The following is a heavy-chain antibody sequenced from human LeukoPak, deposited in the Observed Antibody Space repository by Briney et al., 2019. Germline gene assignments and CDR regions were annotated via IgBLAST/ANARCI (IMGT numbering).Heavy chain of an antibody. CDR3: ARGQGWLSDS. J-gene: IGHJ4*02. V-gene: IGHV3-7*03. D-gene: IGHD3-9*01. Sequence: GGSLRLSCATSGFTFSDYWMNWFRQAPGKGPAWVAIIKQDGSQTHYVDFVKGRFTISRDNDKSSLFLQMNSLRDEDTAVYYCARGQGWLSDSWGQGIQVTVTS. CDR1: GFTFSDYW. CDR2: IKQDGSQT.